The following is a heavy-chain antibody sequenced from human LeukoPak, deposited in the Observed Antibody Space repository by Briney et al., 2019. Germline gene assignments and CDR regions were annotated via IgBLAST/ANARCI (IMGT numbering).Heavy chain of an antibody. CDR3: AREVVAGGHRLDY. V-gene: IGHV4-39*02. D-gene: IGHD2-15*01. Sequence: SETLSLTCTVSGGSISSSSYYWGWIRQPPGKGLEWIGTIYYSGTTYYNPSLKSRVTISVDTSKNQFSLKLSSVTAADTAVYYCAREVVAGGHRLDYWGQGTLVTVSS. CDR2: IYYSGTT. J-gene: IGHJ4*02. CDR1: GGSISSSSYY.